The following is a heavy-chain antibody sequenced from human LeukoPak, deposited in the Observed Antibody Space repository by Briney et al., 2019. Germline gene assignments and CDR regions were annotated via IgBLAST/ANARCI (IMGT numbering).Heavy chain of an antibody. CDR2: ISPNSGGT. CDR3: AIQPWGSGNNWYFDL. CDR1: GYTFAAYY. D-gene: IGHD7-27*01. J-gene: IGHJ2*01. V-gene: IGHV1-2*02. Sequence: GASVKVSCKASGYTFAAYYIHWVRQAPGQGLEWMGWISPNSGGTDYAQKFQGRVTMTRATSISTTYVELSSLTSADTAVYYCAIQPWGSGNNWYFDLWGRGTLVTVSS.